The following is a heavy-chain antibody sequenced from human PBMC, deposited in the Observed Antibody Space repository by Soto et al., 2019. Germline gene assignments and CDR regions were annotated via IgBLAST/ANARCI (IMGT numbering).Heavy chain of an antibody. Sequence: QVQLVQSGAKVKKPGSSVKVSCKASGGTFSSYAISWVRQAPGQGLEWMGGIIPIFGTANYAQKFQGRVTITADESTSTAYMELSSLRSEDTAVYYCAREGPKMATIDYFDYWGQGTLVTVSS. D-gene: IGHD5-12*01. CDR3: AREGPKMATIDYFDY. CDR1: GGTFSSYA. V-gene: IGHV1-69*01. CDR2: IIPIFGTA. J-gene: IGHJ4*02.